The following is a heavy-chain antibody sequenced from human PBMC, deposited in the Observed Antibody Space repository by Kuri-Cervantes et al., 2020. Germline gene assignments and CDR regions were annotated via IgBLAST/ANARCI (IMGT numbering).Heavy chain of an antibody. D-gene: IGHD4-11*01. CDR1: GGSFSGYY. CDR2: IYYSGST. J-gene: IGHJ4*02. CDR3: ARRQRLKSGPYYFDY. V-gene: IGHV4-34*01. Sequence: SETLSLTCAVYGGSFSGYYWSWIRQPPGKGLEWIGSIYYSGSTYYNPSLKSRVTISADTSKNQFSLKLSSVTAADTAVYYCARRQRLKSGPYYFDYWGQGTLVTVSS.